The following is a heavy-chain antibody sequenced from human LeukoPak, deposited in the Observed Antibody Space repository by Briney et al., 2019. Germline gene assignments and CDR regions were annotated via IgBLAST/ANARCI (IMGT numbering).Heavy chain of an antibody. V-gene: IGHV3-33*01. D-gene: IGHD5-18*01. Sequence: GGSLRLSCAASGFTFSSYGMHWVRQAPGKGLEWVAVIWYDGSNKYYADSVKGRFTISRDNSKNTLYLQMNSLRAEDTAAYYCVRDVDTAMVHFLDYWGQGTLVTVSS. CDR3: VRDVDTAMVHFLDY. CDR1: GFTFSSYG. J-gene: IGHJ4*02. CDR2: IWYDGSNK.